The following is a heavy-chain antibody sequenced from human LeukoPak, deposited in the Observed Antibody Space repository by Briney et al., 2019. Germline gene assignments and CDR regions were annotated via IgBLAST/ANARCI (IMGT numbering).Heavy chain of an antibody. CDR3: ARDLFRIGKWLAKGLDY. V-gene: IGHV1-69*13. CDR1: RYTFTGYY. Sequence: SVKVSCKASRYTFTGYYIHWVRQAPGQGLEWMGGIIPIFGTANYAQKFQGRVTITADESTSTAYMELSSLRSEDTAVYYCARDLFRIGKWLAKGLDYWGQGTLVTVSS. D-gene: IGHD6-19*01. CDR2: IIPIFGTA. J-gene: IGHJ4*02.